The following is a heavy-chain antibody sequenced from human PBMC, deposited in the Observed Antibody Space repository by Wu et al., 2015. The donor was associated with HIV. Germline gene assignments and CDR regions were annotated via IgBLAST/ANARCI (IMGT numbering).Heavy chain of an antibody. Sequence: QVQLVQSGPEVKKAGSSVKVSCKASGGNFRNRAISWVRQAPGQGLEWMGRIIPISGTANYAQRFQGRVTITADKPTNTAYMELSSLRSDDTAVYYCARGSILEMSTASYYYYVMDVWGQGTTVTVSS. CDR2: IIPISGTA. J-gene: IGHJ6*02. V-gene: IGHV1-69*13. CDR3: ARGSILEMSTASYYYYVMDV. CDR1: GGNFRNRA. D-gene: IGHD5-24*01.